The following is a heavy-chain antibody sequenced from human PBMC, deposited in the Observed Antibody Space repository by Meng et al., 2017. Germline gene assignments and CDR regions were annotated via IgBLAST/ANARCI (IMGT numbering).Heavy chain of an antibody. CDR3: ARDEDISAAGKLFGDY. CDR2: INPKSGDT. D-gene: IGHD6-25*01. V-gene: IGHV1-2*06. Sequence: QVQGGQSGAEVKKAGASVKVSCKPSGYNFPDYYLHWVRRAPGQGLEWMGRINPKSGDTHYAQKFQARVTMTGDTSISTAYMELSGLRSDDTAMYYCARDEDISAAGKLFGDYWGQGTLVTVSS. CDR1: GYNFPDYY. J-gene: IGHJ4*02.